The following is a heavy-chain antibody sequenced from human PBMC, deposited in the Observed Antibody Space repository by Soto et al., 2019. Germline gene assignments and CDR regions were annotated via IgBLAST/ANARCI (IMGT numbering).Heavy chain of an antibody. CDR1: GGLISGGGYF. Sequence: SETLSLTCAVSGGLISGGGYFWTWIRQPPGKGLEWIGYMYHSGSPLYNPSLKSRATISIDLSKNQFSLNLASVTAADTAVYYCARERRKGYFEIETWGQGTLVTVSS. V-gene: IGHV4-30-2*01. D-gene: IGHD1-26*01. J-gene: IGHJ5*02. CDR3: ARERRKGYFEIET. CDR2: MYHSGSP.